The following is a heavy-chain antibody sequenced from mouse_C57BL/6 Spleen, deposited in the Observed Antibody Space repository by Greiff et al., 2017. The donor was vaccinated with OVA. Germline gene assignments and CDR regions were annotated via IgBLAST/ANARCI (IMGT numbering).Heavy chain of an antibody. V-gene: IGHV1-64*01. CDR3: ASFAPFAY. J-gene: IGHJ3*01. Sequence: QVQLKQPGAELVKPGASVKLSCKASGYTFTSYWMHWVKQRPGQGLEWIGMIHTNSGSTNYNEKFKSKATLTVDISSSTAYMQLGSLTSEDSAVYYCASFAPFAYWGQGTLVTVSA. CDR2: IHTNSGST. D-gene: IGHD1-2*01. CDR1: GYTFTSYW.